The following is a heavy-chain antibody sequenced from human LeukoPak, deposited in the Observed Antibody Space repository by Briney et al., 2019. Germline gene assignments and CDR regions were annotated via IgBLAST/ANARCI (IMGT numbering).Heavy chain of an antibody. CDR1: GFTFSSYA. V-gene: IGHV3-23*01. J-gene: IGHJ4*02. D-gene: IGHD6-19*01. CDR2: IFGSGGST. Sequence: GGSLRLSCAASGFTFSSYAMYWVRQAPGRGLEWVSGIFGSGGSTHYADSVKGRFTISRDNSKNTVYLQMNSLRAEDTAVYYCAKTTTGYGSGRFPGWPVDYWGQGTLVTVSS. CDR3: AKTTTGYGSGRFPGWPVDY.